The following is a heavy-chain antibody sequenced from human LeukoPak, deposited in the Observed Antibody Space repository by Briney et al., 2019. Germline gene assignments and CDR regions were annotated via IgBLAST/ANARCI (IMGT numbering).Heavy chain of an antibody. J-gene: IGHJ4*02. D-gene: IGHD3-9*01. CDR1: GFTFSSYA. Sequence: QPGGSLRLSCAASGFTFSSYAMTWVRQAPGKGLEWVSGISGSGGNTYYTDSVRGRLSISRDNSKNTLYLQVNSLRAEDTAVYYCARASGRGWYYDILTGYYLDYWGQGTLVTVSS. V-gene: IGHV3-23*01. CDR3: ARASGRGWYYDILTGYYLDY. CDR2: ISGSGGNT.